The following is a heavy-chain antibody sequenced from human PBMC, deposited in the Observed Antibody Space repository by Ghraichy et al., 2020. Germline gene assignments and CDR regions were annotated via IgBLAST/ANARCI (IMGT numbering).Heavy chain of an antibody. J-gene: IGHJ6*02. V-gene: IGHV4-34*01. CDR3: ARLISTLGYYNMDV. D-gene: IGHD3-9*01. CDR2: VNHGGTT. CDR1: GGSFSDYY. Sequence: SQTLSLTCAVYGGSFSDYYWSWIRQSPEKGLEWIGEVNHGGTTNYNPSLKTRVHMSVDTSKNQFSLNLASVTAADTAVYYCARLISTLGYYNMDVWGQGTTVTVSS.